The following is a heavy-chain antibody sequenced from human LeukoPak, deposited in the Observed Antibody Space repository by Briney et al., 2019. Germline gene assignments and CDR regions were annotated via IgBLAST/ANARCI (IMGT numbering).Heavy chain of an antibody. V-gene: IGHV1-18*01. Sequence: GASVKVSCKASGYTFTSYGISWVRQAPGQGLEWMGWISAYNGNTNYAQKLQGRVTMTTDTSTSTAYMELRSLRSDDTAVYYCARDYGSGARVGPPYYGMDVWGQGTTVTVSS. CDR3: ARDYGSGARVGPPYYGMDV. CDR1: GYTFTSYG. D-gene: IGHD3-10*01. CDR2: ISAYNGNT. J-gene: IGHJ6*02.